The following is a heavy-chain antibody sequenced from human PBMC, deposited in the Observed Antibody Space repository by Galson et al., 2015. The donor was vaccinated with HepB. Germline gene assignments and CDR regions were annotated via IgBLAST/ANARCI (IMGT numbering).Heavy chain of an antibody. CDR2: INAGNGNT. D-gene: IGHD6-13*01. Sequence: SVKVSCKASGYTFTSYAMHWVRQAPGQRLEWMGWINAGNGNTKYSQKFQGRVTITRDTSASTAYMELSSLRSEDAAVYYCARYSSSWSRHGMDVWGQGTTVTVSS. V-gene: IGHV1-3*01. J-gene: IGHJ6*02. CDR1: GYTFTSYA. CDR3: ARYSSSWSRHGMDV.